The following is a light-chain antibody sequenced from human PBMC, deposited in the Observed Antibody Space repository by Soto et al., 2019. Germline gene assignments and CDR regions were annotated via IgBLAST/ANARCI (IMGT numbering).Light chain of an antibody. CDR1: PSVTNY. CDR3: QQRSNWPGT. V-gene: IGKV3-11*01. CDR2: DAS. J-gene: IGKJ1*01. Sequence: EIVLTQSPATLSLSPGERATLSCRASPSVTNYLAWYQQKPGQAPRLLIYDASNRATGIPARFSGSGSGTDFTLTISSLEPEDFAVYYCQQRSNWPGTFGQGTKVDIK.